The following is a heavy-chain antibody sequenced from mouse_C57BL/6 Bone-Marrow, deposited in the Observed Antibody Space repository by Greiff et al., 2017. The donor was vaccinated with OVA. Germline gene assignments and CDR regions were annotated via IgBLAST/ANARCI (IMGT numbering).Heavy chain of an antibody. CDR1: GFTFSSYA. J-gene: IGHJ3*01. CDR3: AIITTDWAWFAY. D-gene: IGHD1-1*01. CDR2: ISDGGSYT. V-gene: IGHV5-4*01. Sequence: EVQLVESGGGLVKPGGSLKLSCAASGFTFSSYAMSRVRQTPEKRLEWVATISDGGSYTYYPDNVKGRFTISRDNAKNNLYLQMSHLKSEDTAMYYCAIITTDWAWFAYWGQGTLVTVSA.